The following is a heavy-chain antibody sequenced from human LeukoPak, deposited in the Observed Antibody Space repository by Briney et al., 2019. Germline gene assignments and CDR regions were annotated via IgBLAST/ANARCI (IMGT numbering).Heavy chain of an antibody. Sequence: PGGSLRLSCAASGFTFSGSAMHWVRQASGKGLEWVGRIRSKANSYATAYAASVKGRFTISRDDSKNTAYLQMNSLKTEDTAVYYCTIPYYYDSSGTPYWGQGTLVTVSS. V-gene: IGHV3-73*01. CDR1: GFTFSGSA. CDR2: IRSKANSYAT. D-gene: IGHD3-22*01. CDR3: TIPYYYDSSGTPY. J-gene: IGHJ4*02.